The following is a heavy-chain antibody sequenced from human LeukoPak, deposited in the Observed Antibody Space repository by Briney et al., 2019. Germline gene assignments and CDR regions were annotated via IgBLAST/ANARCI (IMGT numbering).Heavy chain of an antibody. CDR3: ARGSSGYYYSILGY. J-gene: IGHJ4*02. CDR2: ISSSSDHI. V-gene: IGHV3-21*01. Sequence: PGGSLRLSCAASGSTFNSYSMNWVRQATGKGLEWVSSISSSSDHIAYADSVKGRFTISRDNAKNALYLQVNSLRAEDTAVYYCARGSSGYYYSILGYWGQGTLVTVSS. CDR1: GSTFNSYS. D-gene: IGHD3-22*01.